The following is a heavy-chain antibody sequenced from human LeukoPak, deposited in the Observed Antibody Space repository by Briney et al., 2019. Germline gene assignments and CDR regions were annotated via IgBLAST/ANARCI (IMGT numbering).Heavy chain of an antibody. J-gene: IGHJ6*03. D-gene: IGHD5-12*01. CDR1: GFTVSSNY. CDR3: AREHSGYDFPGRDYYYMDV. V-gene: IGHV3-53*01. CDR2: IYSGGTK. Sequence: GGSLRLSCAASGFTVSSNYMSWVRQAPGKGLEWVSVIYSGGTKYYIDSVKGRFTISRDNSKNTLYLQMNSLRAEDTAVYYCAREHSGYDFPGRDYYYMDVWCKGTTVTVSS.